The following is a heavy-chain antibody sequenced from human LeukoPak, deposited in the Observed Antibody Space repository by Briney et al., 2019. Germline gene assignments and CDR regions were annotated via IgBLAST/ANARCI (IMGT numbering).Heavy chain of an antibody. CDR1: GYTFTGYY. CDR2: INPNSGGT. CDR3: ARGDFWSGYPSLGAFDI. J-gene: IGHJ3*02. V-gene: IGHV1-2*02. Sequence: WASVKVSCKASGYTFTGYYMHWVRQAPGQGLEWMGWINPNSGGTNYAQKFQGRVTMTRDTSISTAYMELSRLRSDDTAVYYCARGDFWSGYPSLGAFDIWGQGTMVTVSS. D-gene: IGHD3-3*01.